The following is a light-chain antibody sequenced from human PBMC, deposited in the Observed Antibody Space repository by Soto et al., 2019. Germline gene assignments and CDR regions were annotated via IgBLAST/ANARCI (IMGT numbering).Light chain of an antibody. Sequence: IVMAHSPATLSVSPGERAALSFRASQSVSSNLAWYQQKPGQAPRLLIYGASTRATGIPAGFSGSGSGTDFTLTISRLEPEDFAVYYCQQYGSSGTFGQGTKVDIK. CDR3: QQYGSSGT. V-gene: IGKV3-15*01. CDR2: GAS. CDR1: QSVSSN. J-gene: IGKJ1*01.